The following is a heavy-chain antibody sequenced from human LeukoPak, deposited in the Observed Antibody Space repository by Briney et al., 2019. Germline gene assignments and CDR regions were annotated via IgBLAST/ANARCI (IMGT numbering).Heavy chain of an antibody. J-gene: IGHJ4*02. V-gene: IGHV3-30*02. CDR1: GFTFSSYG. Sequence: GGSLRLSCAASGFTFSSYGMHWVRQAPGKGLEWVAFIRYDGSNKYYADSVKGRFTISRDNSKNTLYLQMNSLRAEDTAVYYCAKGQPSYYDSSGYPSFDYWGQGTLVTVSS. CDR3: AKGQPSYYDSSGYPSFDY. D-gene: IGHD3-22*01. CDR2: IRYDGSNK.